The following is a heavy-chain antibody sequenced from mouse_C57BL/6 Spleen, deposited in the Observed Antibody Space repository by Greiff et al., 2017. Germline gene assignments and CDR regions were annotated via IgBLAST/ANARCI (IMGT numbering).Heavy chain of an antibody. CDR1: GFTFSSYA. CDR2: ISDGGSYT. Sequence: EVQLQQSGGGLVKPGGSLKLSCAASGFTFSSYAMSWVRQTPEKRLEWVATISDGGSYTYYPDNVKGRFTISRDNAKNNLYLQMSHLKSEDTAMYYCARGRAMDYWGQGTSVTVSS. V-gene: IGHV5-4*01. CDR3: ARGRAMDY. J-gene: IGHJ4*01.